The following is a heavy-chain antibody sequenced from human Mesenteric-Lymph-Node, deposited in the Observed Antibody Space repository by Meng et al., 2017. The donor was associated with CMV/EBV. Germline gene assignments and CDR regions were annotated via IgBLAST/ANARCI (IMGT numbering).Heavy chain of an antibody. J-gene: IGHJ4*02. CDR3: CIATPSIWFDY. V-gene: IGHV1-2*02. Sequence: SCKASGYIFTGYYMQWVRQAPGQGLEWMGWINPNSGDTNYAQKFQGRVTMTRDTSISTAYMDLSRLRYDDTAIYYCCIATPSIWFDYWGQGTLVTVSS. CDR2: INPNSGDT. CDR1: GYIFTGYY. D-gene: IGHD6-13*01.